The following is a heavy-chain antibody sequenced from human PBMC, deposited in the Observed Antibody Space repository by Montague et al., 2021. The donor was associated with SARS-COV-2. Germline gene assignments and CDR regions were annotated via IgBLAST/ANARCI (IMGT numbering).Heavy chain of an antibody. J-gene: IGHJ6*03. CDR2: ISYSGRT. CDR3: ASSYYYGSGTYVYNYYMDV. D-gene: IGHD3-10*01. V-gene: IGHV4-39*01. Sequence: SESLSLICTVSGGSVSSSPYYWGWIRQPPGRGLEWVGSISYSGRTYFSPSLKGRLTISVDSSENQFSLRLSSVTAADTAVYYCASSYYYGSGTYVYNYYMDVWGKGTTVTVSS. CDR1: GGSVSSSPYY.